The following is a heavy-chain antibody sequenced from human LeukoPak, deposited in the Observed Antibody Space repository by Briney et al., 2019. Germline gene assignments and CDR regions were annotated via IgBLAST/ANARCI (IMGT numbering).Heavy chain of an antibody. V-gene: IGHV1-8*01. Sequence: ASVKVSCKASGYTFTNYEINWVRQATGQGLEWMGWMNPNTGNTGYAQKFQGRVTMTRDTSISTAYMELSSLRSEDTAVYYCARVYYEILTGYQTNRFDSWGQGTLVTVSS. CDR1: GYTFTNYE. J-gene: IGHJ5*01. D-gene: IGHD3-9*01. CDR2: MNPNTGNT. CDR3: ARVYYEILTGYQTNRFDS.